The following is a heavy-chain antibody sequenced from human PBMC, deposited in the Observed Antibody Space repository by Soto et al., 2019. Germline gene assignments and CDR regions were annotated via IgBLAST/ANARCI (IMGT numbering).Heavy chain of an antibody. CDR3: AMEYCSSTSCYRDY. D-gene: IGHD2-2*02. CDR1: GGTFSSYT. CDR2: IIPILVIA. J-gene: IGHJ4*02. Sequence: QVQLVQSVAEVKKPGSSVKVSCKASGGTFSSYTISWVRQAPGQGLEWMGRIIPILVIANYAQKSQGRVTITADKSTSTAYMELSSLRSEDTAVYYCAMEYCSSTSCYRDYWGQGTLVTVSS. V-gene: IGHV1-69*02.